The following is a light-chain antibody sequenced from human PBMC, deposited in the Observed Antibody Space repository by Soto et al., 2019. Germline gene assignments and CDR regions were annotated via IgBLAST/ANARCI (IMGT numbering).Light chain of an antibody. J-gene: IGLJ1*01. Sequence: QAVVTQPPSASGTPGQRVTMSCSGSSSNIGSNTVNWYQQLPGTAPKLLIYSHNQRPSGVPDRFSGSKSGTSASLAISGLQSEDEADYYCAAWDDSLNGYVFGTGTKLTVL. CDR1: SSNIGSNT. CDR2: SHN. CDR3: AAWDDSLNGYV. V-gene: IGLV1-44*01.